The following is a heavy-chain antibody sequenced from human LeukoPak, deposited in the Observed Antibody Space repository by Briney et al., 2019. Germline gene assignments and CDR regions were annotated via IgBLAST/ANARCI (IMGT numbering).Heavy chain of an antibody. D-gene: IGHD5-12*01. J-gene: IGHJ4*02. CDR1: GFTVSSNY. CDR3: ARAGYSGYDYSDHYFDY. V-gene: IGHV3-53*01. Sequence: GGFLRLSCAASGFTVSSNYMSWVRQAPGKGLEWVSVIYSGGSTYYADSVKGRFTISRDNSKNTLYLQMNSLRAEDTAVYYCARAGYSGYDYSDHYFDYWGQGTLVTVSS. CDR2: IYSGGST.